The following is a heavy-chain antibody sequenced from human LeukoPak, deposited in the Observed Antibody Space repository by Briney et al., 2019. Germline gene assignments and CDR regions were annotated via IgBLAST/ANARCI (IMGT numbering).Heavy chain of an antibody. V-gene: IGHV3-53*01. CDR3: ARVYVGATYYFDY. CDR1: GFTVSSNY. J-gene: IGHJ4*02. CDR2: IYSGGST. Sequence: SGGSLRLSCAASGFTVSSNYMSWVRQAPGKGLEWVSVIYSGGSTYYADSVKGRFTIPRDNSKNTLYLQMNSLRAEDTAVYYCARVYVGATYYFDYWGQGTLVTVSS. D-gene: IGHD1-26*01.